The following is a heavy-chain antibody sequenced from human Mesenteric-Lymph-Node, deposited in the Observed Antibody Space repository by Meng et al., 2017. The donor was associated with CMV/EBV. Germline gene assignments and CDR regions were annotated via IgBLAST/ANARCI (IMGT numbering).Heavy chain of an antibody. V-gene: IGHV3-23*01. J-gene: IGHJ6*02. Sequence: GESLKISCAASGLPLRSYAMSWVRQAPGKGLEWVSSISGSGDNTYYADSVKGRLTISRDNSKNTLYLQMNSLRAEDTAVYYCAREWLLGYYGMDVWGQGTTVTVSS. CDR2: ISGSGDNT. CDR1: GLPLRSYA. D-gene: IGHD3-22*01. CDR3: AREWLLGYYGMDV.